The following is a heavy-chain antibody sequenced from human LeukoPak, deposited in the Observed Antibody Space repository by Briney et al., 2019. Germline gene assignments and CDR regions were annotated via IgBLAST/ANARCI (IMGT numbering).Heavy chain of an antibody. CDR3: ARIQEQNYYDSSGPFDY. D-gene: IGHD3-22*01. V-gene: IGHV3-30*04. CDR1: GFTFSSYA. Sequence: PGGSLRLSCATSGFTFSSYAMHWVRQTPGKGLEWVAVISYDGSNKYYADSVKGRFTISRDNSENTLYLQMNSLRAEDTAVYYCARIQEQNYYDSSGPFDYWGQGTLVTVSS. J-gene: IGHJ4*02. CDR2: ISYDGSNK.